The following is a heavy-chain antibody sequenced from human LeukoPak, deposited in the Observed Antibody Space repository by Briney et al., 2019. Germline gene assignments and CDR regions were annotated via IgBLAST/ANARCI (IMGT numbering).Heavy chain of an antibody. V-gene: IGHV3-21*01. Sequence: PGGSLRLSRAASGFTFSTNSMNWVRQAPGKGLEWVASISSSGTYIYYPESLKGRFTVSRDNAKNSVYLQMNSLRAEDTAVYYCARDVARDISCYTDWSQGTLVTVSS. CDR2: ISSSGTYI. J-gene: IGHJ4*02. CDR3: ARDVARDISCYTD. CDR1: GFTFSTNS. D-gene: IGHD2-2*02.